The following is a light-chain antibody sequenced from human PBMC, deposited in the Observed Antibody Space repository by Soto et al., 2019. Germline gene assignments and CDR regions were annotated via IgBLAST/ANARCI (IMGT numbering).Light chain of an antibody. V-gene: IGKV1-39*01. J-gene: IGKJ1*01. CDR1: QTITNY. CDR2: AAS. Sequence: DIQMTQSPSSLSASVGGRVTITCLASQTITNYLNWYQQKPGKAPKLLIYAASSLQSGVPSRFSGSGSGTDFTLTISSLQPEDFASYYCQQSYSIPWTFGQGTKVDI. CDR3: QQSYSIPWT.